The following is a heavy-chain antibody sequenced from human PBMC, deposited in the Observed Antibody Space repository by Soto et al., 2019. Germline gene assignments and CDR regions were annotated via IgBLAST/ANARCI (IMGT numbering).Heavy chain of an antibody. J-gene: IGHJ6*03. V-gene: IGHV3-74*01. CDR1: GFTFSSYW. CDR2: INSDGSST. D-gene: IGHD2-2*01. CDR3: AREGPTSSTSCYMDV. Sequence: EVQLVESGGDLVQPGGSMRLSCAASGFTFSSYWMHWVRQAPGKGLVWVSRINSDGSSTSYADSVKGRFTISRDNAKNTLYLQMNSLRAEDTAVYYCAREGPTSSTSCYMDVWGKGTTVTVSS.